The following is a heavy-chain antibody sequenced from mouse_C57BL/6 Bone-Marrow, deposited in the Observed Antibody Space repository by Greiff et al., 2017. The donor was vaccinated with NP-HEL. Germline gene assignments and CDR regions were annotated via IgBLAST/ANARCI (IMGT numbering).Heavy chain of an antibody. CDR1: GFNIKDDY. V-gene: IGHV14-4*01. CDR3: THYYGSSYRGWYFDV. Sequence: VHVKQSGAELVRPGASVKLSCTASGFNIKDDYMHWVKQRPEQGLEWIGWIDPENGDTEYASQFQGKATITADTSSNTAYLQLSSLTSEDTAVYYCTHYYGSSYRGWYFDVWGTGTTVTVSS. CDR2: IDPENGDT. J-gene: IGHJ1*03. D-gene: IGHD1-1*01.